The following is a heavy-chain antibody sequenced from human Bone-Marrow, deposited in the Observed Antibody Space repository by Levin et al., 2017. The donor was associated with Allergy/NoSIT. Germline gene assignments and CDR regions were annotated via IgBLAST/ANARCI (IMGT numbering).Heavy chain of an antibody. J-gene: IGHJ4*02. V-gene: IGHV6-1*01. Sequence: SETLSLTCAISGDSVSSDSVAWNWIRQSPSRGLEWLGRTYYRSKWYNDYAESVKSRITINPDTSKNQFSLQLSSVTPEDTAVYYCARDAEYSLDYWGQGALLTVSS. CDR3: ARDAEYSLDY. CDR2: TYYRSKWYN. D-gene: IGHD4-11*01. CDR1: GDSVSSDSVA.